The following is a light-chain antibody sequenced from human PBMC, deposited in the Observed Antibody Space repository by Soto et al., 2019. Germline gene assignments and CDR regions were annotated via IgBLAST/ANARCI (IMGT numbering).Light chain of an antibody. CDR3: QQYYSYPQG. J-gene: IGKJ3*01. V-gene: IGKV1-8*01. CDR1: QGISSY. CDR2: AAS. Sequence: AIRMTQSPSSLSASTGDRVTITCRASQGISSYLAWYQQKPGKAPKLLIYAASTLQSGVPSRFSGSGSGTDFTLTISCLQSEDFATYDCQQYYSYPQGFGPGTKVDIK.